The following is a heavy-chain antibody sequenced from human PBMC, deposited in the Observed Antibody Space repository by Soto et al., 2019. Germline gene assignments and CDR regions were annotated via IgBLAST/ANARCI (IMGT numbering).Heavy chain of an antibody. D-gene: IGHD2-2*01. CDR3: ARSQGSSTSLEIYYYYYYGRDV. CDR1: GGTFSSYA. V-gene: IGHV1-69*01. J-gene: IGHJ6*02. Sequence: QVQLVQSGAEVKKPGSSVKVSCKASGGTFSSYAISWVRQAPGQGLEWMGGIIPISGTENYAEKVQGRVTITADESTSTAYMELSSLRSEDTAVYYCARSQGSSTSLEIYYYYYYGRDVWGQGTTVTVSS. CDR2: IIPISGTE.